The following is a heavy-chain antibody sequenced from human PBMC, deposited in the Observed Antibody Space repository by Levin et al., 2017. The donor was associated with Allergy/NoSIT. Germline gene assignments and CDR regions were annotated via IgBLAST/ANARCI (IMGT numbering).Heavy chain of an antibody. Sequence: NPSETLSLTCNVSGASFRRSDIYWGWIRQPPGKGLEWVGTIYYDGITYYNPSLNNRVTISLDTSKSQFSLKLNSVTAADTAVYYCASRTYVSTFDYWGQGTLVTVSS. J-gene: IGHJ4*02. CDR3: ASRTYVSTFDY. CDR2: IYYDGIT. D-gene: IGHD3-10*02. CDR1: GASFRRSDIY. V-gene: IGHV4-39*01.